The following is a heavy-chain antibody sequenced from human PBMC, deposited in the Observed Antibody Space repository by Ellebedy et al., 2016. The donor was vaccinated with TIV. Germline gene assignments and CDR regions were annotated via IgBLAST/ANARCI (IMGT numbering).Heavy chain of an antibody. Sequence: PGGSLRLSCAASGFTLSNHDMSWVRQAPGKGLEWVSVISRTGDRTSYADSVKGRFTIFRDTSKNTLYLQMISLRAEDTAVYHCAKALAASAFHLWGQGTMVTVSS. J-gene: IGHJ3*01. CDR2: ISRTGDRT. D-gene: IGHD6-25*01. CDR1: GFTLSNHD. V-gene: IGHV3-23*01. CDR3: AKALAASAFHL.